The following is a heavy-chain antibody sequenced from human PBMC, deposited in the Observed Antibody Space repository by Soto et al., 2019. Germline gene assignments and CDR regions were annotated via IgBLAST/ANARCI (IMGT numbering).Heavy chain of an antibody. CDR2: ISSSSSTI. V-gene: IGHV3-48*01. J-gene: IGHJ6*03. CDR3: ARWVAGAGGGYYYYYMDV. CDR1: GFTFSSYS. D-gene: IGHD6-19*01. Sequence: EVQLVESGGGLVQPGGSLRLSCAASGFTFSSYSMNWVRQAPGKGLEWVSYISSSSSTIYYADSVKGRFTISRDNAETSLYLQMNSLRAEDTAVYYCARWVAGAGGGYYYYYMDVWGKGTTVTVSS.